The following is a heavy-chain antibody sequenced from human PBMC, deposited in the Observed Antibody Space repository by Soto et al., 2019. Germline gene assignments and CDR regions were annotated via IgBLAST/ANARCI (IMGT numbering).Heavy chain of an antibody. Sequence: EVQMVASGGDLVQPGSSLRLSCLASGFTFTVYAFHWVRQAPGKGLEFVAAISSDGTKTYYADSVKGRFTISRDTSKNTLVLHMNRLRAEDTALYYCVNILMQHDFEGGWGQGTLVAVSS. J-gene: IGHJ4*02. CDR3: VNILMQHDFEGG. CDR1: GFTFTVYA. D-gene: IGHD3-3*01. V-gene: IGHV3-64D*08. CDR2: ISSDGTKT.